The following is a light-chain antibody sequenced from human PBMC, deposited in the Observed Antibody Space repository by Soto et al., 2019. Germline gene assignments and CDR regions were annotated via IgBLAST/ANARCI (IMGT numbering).Light chain of an antibody. CDR2: NVT. Sequence: QSALIQPPSVSGSPGQSVTIACTGTSSDVGSYDYVSWYQQHPGTVPKPMIYNVTTQPSGVPDRFSGSRSGNSASMTISGLSAEDEADYSCCSYTSSATYVFETGTKLTVL. V-gene: IGLV2-11*01. CDR3: CSYTSSATYV. J-gene: IGLJ1*01. CDR1: SSDVGSYDY.